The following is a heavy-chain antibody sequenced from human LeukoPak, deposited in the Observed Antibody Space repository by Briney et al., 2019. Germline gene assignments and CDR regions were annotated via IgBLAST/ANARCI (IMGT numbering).Heavy chain of an antibody. Sequence: PSETLSLTCTASDGSINSDFWTWIRQPPGKGLEWIGYVRYSGRTSYNPSLKSRVTISIDTSKNLFSLKSRSVTTADTAIYYRAGIPDVSGWPFDYWGQGTLVTVSS. CDR2: VRYSGRT. CDR1: DGSINSDF. D-gene: IGHD6-19*01. J-gene: IGHJ4*02. CDR3: AGIPDVSGWPFDY. V-gene: IGHV4-59*01.